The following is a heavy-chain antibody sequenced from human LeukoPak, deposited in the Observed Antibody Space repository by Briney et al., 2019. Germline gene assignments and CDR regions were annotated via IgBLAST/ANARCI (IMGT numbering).Heavy chain of an antibody. V-gene: IGHV3-23*01. CDR3: AKSRGTYYYGSGSYYIPDDY. D-gene: IGHD3-10*01. CDR2: ISGSGGNT. CDR1: GFTFSSYA. J-gene: IGHJ4*02. Sequence: PGGSLRLSCAASGFTFSSYAMSWVRQAPGKGLEWVSAISGSGGNTYYADSVKGRFTISRDNSKNTLYLQMNSLRAEDTAVYYCAKSRGTYYYGSGSYYIPDDYWGQGTLVTVSS.